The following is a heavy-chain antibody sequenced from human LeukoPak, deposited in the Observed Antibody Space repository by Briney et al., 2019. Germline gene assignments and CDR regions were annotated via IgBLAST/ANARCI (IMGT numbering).Heavy chain of an antibody. CDR3: ARLGIAAALDY. CDR1: GYTFTSYY. V-gene: IGHV1-46*01. J-gene: IGHJ4*02. Sequence: GASVKVSCKASGYTFTSYYMHWVRQAPGQGLEWMGIINPSGGSTSYAQKFQGRVTMTRDTSTSTVYMELSSLRSEDAAVYYCARLGIAAALDYWGQGTLVTVSS. CDR2: INPSGGST. D-gene: IGHD6-13*01.